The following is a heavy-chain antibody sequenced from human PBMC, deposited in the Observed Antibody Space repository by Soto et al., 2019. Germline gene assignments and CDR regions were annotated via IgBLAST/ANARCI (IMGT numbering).Heavy chain of an antibody. D-gene: IGHD2-15*01. CDR3: ASWGVVVAATYYYGMDV. J-gene: IGHJ6*02. CDR1: GSKLSDYG. CDR2: TSHDGFSE. V-gene: IGHV3-30*03. Sequence: LRLSCEVSGSKLSDYGLNWVRQAPGKGLEWVAATSHDGFSENHAESVRGRFTISSDNSKNTVFLQMDSLRAEDTAVYYCASWGVVVAATYYYGMDVWGQGTTVTVSS.